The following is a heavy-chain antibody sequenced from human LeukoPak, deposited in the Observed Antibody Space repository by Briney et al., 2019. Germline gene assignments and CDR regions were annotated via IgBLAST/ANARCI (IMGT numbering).Heavy chain of an antibody. J-gene: IGHJ4*02. CDR1: GFTFSDYY. Sequence: GGSLRLSCAASGFTFSDYYMSWIRQAPGKGLDWLSYISTSASTILYADSVKGRFTISRDNAKNSLYLQMNSLRVEDTAVYYCVRARGVTTNVDYWGQGTLVTVSS. D-gene: IGHD4-17*01. CDR3: VRARGVTTNVDY. CDR2: ISTSASTI. V-gene: IGHV3-11*01.